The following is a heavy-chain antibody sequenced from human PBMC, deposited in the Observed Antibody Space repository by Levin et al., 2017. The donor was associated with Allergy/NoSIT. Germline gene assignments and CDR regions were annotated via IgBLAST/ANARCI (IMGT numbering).Heavy chain of an antibody. CDR2: ISSSSSYI. Sequence: LSLTCAASGFTFSSSSMKWVRPAPGKGLEWVSSISSSSSYIYYADSVKGRFTISRDNAKNSLYLQMNSLRDEDTAVYYCARGYSGYDPGVFDYWGQGTLVTVSS. J-gene: IGHJ4*02. D-gene: IGHD5-12*01. V-gene: IGHV3-21*01. CDR1: GFTFSSSS. CDR3: ARGYSGYDPGVFDY.